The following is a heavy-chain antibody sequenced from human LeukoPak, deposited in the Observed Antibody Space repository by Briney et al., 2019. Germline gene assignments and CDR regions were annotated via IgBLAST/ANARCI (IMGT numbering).Heavy chain of an antibody. V-gene: IGHV4-4*02. CDR2: IYHSGIT. CDR1: GGSISSGNW. J-gene: IGHJ4*02. D-gene: IGHD4-17*01. Sequence: SETLSLTCAVSGGSISSGNWWSWVRQPPGKGLEWIGEIYHSGITNYNPSLESRVTISVDKSKNQFSLKLSSLTAADTAVYYCARDRYGDHTYFDYWGQGTLVTVSS. CDR3: ARDRYGDHTYFDY.